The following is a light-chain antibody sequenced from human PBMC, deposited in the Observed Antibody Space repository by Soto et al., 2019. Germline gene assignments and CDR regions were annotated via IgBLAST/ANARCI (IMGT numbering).Light chain of an antibody. Sequence: EIMMTHSPATLSVSPGERATLSCRASQSVSSNLAWYQQKPGQAPRLLIYGASTRATGIPARFSGSGSGTEFTLTISSLQSEDFAVYYCQQYNNWPSWTFGQGTKVDI. CDR3: QQYNNWPSWT. CDR1: QSVSSN. V-gene: IGKV3-15*01. J-gene: IGKJ1*01. CDR2: GAS.